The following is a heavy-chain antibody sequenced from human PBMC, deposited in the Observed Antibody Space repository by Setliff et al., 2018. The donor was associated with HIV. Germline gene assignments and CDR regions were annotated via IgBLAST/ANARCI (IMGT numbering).Heavy chain of an antibody. D-gene: IGHD1-1*01. Sequence: PGGSLRLSCTVSGFNFNHYAIHWVRQAPGKGLEWVSVISFDGQKQYYADSVRGRFTVSKDNLQNIVFLQLDTLRREDTAVYYCASARIPTGGTSTSLDFWGQGALVTVSS. CDR2: ISFDGQKQ. CDR1: GFNFNHYA. J-gene: IGHJ4*02. V-gene: IGHV3-30*01. CDR3: ASARIPTGGTSTSLDF.